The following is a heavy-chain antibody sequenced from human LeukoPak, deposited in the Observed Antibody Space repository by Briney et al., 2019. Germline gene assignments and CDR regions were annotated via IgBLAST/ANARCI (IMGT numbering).Heavy chain of an antibody. J-gene: IGHJ3*02. CDR1: GGSFSGYY. V-gene: IGHV4-34*01. Sequence: SETLSLTCAVYGGSFSGYYWSWIRQPPGKGLEWIGEINHSGSTNYNPSLKSRVTISVDTSKNQFSLKLSSVTAADTAVYYCARYSSSDAFDIWGQGTMVTVSS. D-gene: IGHD6-6*01. CDR3: ARYSSSDAFDI. CDR2: INHSGST.